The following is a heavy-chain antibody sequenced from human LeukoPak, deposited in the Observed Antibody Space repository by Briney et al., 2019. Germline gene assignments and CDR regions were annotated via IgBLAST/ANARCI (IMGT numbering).Heavy chain of an antibody. CDR2: IYPGDSET. CDR1: GYSFTGFW. Sequence: GESLKISCKGSGYSFTGFWIGWVRQMPGKGLEWMGIIYPGDSETLYSPSFQGQVTISADKSINTAYLQWSSLKASDSAMYYCAKQRCIGDSCYRGEADWFDPWGQGTLVTVSS. CDR3: AKQRCIGDSCYRGEADWFDP. V-gene: IGHV5-51*01. J-gene: IGHJ5*02. D-gene: IGHD2-15*01.